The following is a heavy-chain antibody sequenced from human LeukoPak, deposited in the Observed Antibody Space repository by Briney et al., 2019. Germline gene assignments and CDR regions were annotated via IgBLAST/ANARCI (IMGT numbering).Heavy chain of an antibody. J-gene: IGHJ1*01. CDR2: ISYDGSNK. Sequence: GGSLRLSCAASGFTFSSYGMHWVRQAPGKGLEWVAVISYDGSNKYYADYVKGRFTISRDNSKNTLYLQMNSLRAEDTAVYYCAKDGLGLGYSYGYGYFQHWGQGTLVTVSS. CDR1: GFTFSSYG. V-gene: IGHV3-30*18. D-gene: IGHD5-18*01. CDR3: AKDGLGLGYSYGYGYFQH.